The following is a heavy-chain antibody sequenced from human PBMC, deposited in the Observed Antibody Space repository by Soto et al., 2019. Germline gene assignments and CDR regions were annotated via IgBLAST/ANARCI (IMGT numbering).Heavy chain of an antibody. CDR1: GGSINTAGYS. Sequence: SETLSLTCTVSGGSINTAGYSWNWVRHNPGKGLEWIGSIYHSGSTYYNPSLKSRVTISVDTSKNQFSLELSSVTAADTAVYYCATAPDYDFLSDYYRGRLYFKHWGQGTLVTVSS. CDR3: ATAPDYDFLSDYYRGRLYFKH. V-gene: IGHV4-39*01. CDR2: IYHSGST. D-gene: IGHD3-3*01. J-gene: IGHJ1*01.